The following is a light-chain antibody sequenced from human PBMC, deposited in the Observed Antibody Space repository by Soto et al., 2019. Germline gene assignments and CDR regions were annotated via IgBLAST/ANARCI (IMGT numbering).Light chain of an antibody. J-gene: IGKJ3*01. CDR3: QHYGGSFI. CDR1: QSVSSSY. Sequence: EIVLTQSPGTLSLSPGERATLSCRASQSVSSSYLAWYQRKFGQAPRLLIYNTSTRATGIPDRFSGSGSGTDFTLSISGLEPEDFAVYYCQHYGGSFIFGPGAKVDIK. V-gene: IGKV3-20*01. CDR2: NTS.